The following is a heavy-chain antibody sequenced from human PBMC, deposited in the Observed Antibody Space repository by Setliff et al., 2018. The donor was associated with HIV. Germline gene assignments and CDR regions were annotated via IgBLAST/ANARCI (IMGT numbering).Heavy chain of an antibody. CDR2: IYASGST. CDR1: GDSTSKYS. J-gene: IGHJ4*02. Sequence: SETLSLTCSVSGDSTSKYSWSWIRQPAGKGLEWIGRIYASGSTNYNPSLKGRVTMSVDTSKNQLTLKLTSLTAADTGVYYCAGGFLNAGFDYWGRGSLVTVS. D-gene: IGHD2-15*01. V-gene: IGHV4-4*07. CDR3: AGGFLNAGFDY.